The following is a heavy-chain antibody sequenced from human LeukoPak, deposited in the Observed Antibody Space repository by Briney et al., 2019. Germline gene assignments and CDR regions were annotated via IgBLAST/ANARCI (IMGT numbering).Heavy chain of an antibody. D-gene: IGHD5-24*01. J-gene: IGHJ4*02. CDR2: IDYSGNT. CDR1: GGSINSYS. V-gene: IGHV4-59*01. CDR3: ARGRDGYNP. Sequence: PSETLSLTCTVSGGSINSYSWSWIRQPPGKGLEWIGYIDYSGNTNYNSSLKSRVTISVDTSKNQLSLKLSSVTAADTAVYYCARGRDGYNPWGQGTLVTVSS.